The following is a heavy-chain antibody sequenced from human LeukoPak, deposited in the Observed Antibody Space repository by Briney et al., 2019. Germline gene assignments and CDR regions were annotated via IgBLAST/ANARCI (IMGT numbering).Heavy chain of an antibody. J-gene: IGHJ4*02. D-gene: IGHD3-22*01. V-gene: IGHV3-74*01. CDR1: GFTLSTYW. CDR2: IDSDGDSP. CDR3: ARGGRYYDSSGYSDY. Sequence: GGSLRLSCAASGFTLSTYWMYWVRQAPGKGLVWVSHIDSDGDSPSYADSVKGRFTISRDNAKNTLYLQMNSLRAEDTAVYYCARGGRYYDSSGYSDYWGQGTLVTVSS.